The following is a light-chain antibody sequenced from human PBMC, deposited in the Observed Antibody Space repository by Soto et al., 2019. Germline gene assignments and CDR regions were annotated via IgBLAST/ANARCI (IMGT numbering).Light chain of an antibody. V-gene: IGKV1-39*01. CDR3: QQSYSTPLT. CDR1: QSISSY. J-gene: IGKJ4*01. Sequence: DIQMTQSPSSLSASVGDRVTITCRASQSISSYLNWYQQKPGKAPKLLIYAASSLQSGVPSRFSGSGSGTDFPLTISRLPPEDFATYYCQQSYSTPLTFGGGTKVEIK. CDR2: AAS.